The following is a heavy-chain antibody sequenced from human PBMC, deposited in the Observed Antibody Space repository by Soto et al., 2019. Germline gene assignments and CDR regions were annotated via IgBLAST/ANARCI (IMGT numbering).Heavy chain of an antibody. CDR1: GDSVSSNRAA. CDR2: TYYRSKWYN. CDR3: ARGSYDYVWGSYRYNAFDI. J-gene: IGHJ3*02. D-gene: IGHD3-16*02. Sequence: SQTLSLTCAISGDSVSSNRAAWNWIRQSPSRGLEWLGRTYYRSKWYNDYAVSVKSRITINPDTSKNQFSLQLNSVTPEDTAVYYCARGSYDYVWGSYRYNAFDIWGQGTMVTVSS. V-gene: IGHV6-1*01.